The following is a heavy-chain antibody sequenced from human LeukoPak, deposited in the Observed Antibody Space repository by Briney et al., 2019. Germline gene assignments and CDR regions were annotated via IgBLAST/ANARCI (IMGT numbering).Heavy chain of an antibody. CDR3: ARDLEYSSSLDI. D-gene: IGHD6-6*01. CDR1: GYTFTGYY. Sequence: VASVKVSCKASGYTFTGYYMHWVRQAPGQGLEWMGWINPNSGGTNYAQKFQGRVTMTRDTSISTAYMELSRLRSDDTAVYYCARDLEYSSSLDIWGQGTMVTVSS. J-gene: IGHJ3*02. V-gene: IGHV1-2*02. CDR2: INPNSGGT.